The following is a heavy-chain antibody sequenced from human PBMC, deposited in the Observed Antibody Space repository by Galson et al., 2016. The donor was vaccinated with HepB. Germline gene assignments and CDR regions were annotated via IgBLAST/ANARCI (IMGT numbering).Heavy chain of an antibody. V-gene: IGHV4-59*01. J-gene: IGHJ4*02. D-gene: IGHD1/OR15-1a*01. CDR1: GDSMSHSH. CDR2: IYYTGSA. CDR3: ARVAPVPYWNIDY. Sequence: SETLSLTCTVSGDSMSHSHWSWIRQPPGKGLEWLGQIYYTGSANYNPSLKSRATMSLNTSNNQFSLRRTSVTAADTALCSCARVAPVPYWNIDYWGRGTLVALST.